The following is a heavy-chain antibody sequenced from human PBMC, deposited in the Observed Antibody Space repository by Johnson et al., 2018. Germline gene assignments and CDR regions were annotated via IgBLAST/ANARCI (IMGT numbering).Heavy chain of an antibody. CDR2: IKKDGSEK. J-gene: IGHJ6*02. CDR3: ARDRDTGDGLDV. CDR1: GFTFSSYW. D-gene: IGHD7-27*01. Sequence: VQLVESGGDLVQPGGSLRLSCVVSGFTFSSYWMTWVRQAPGKGLEWVASIKKDGSEKYHVESGKGRFAISRDNARNSVYLQMNSLRAEDTAVYYCARDRDTGDGLDVWGQGTTVTVSS. V-gene: IGHV3-7*01.